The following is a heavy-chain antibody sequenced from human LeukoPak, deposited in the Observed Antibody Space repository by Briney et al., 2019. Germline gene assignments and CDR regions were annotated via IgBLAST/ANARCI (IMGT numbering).Heavy chain of an antibody. CDR1: GGSFSGYY. Sequence: SETLSLTCAVYGGSFSGYYWSWIRQPPGKGLEWIGEINHSGSTNYNPSLKSRVTISVDTSKNQFSLKLSSVTAADTAVYYCARGIFGGSFYLDYWGQGTLVTVSS. V-gene: IGHV4-34*01. D-gene: IGHD3-3*01. J-gene: IGHJ4*02. CDR3: ARGIFGGSFYLDY. CDR2: INHSGST.